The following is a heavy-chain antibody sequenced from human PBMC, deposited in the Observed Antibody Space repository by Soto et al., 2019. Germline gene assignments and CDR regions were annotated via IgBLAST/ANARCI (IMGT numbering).Heavy chain of an antibody. V-gene: IGHV4-31*03. Sequence: SETLSLTCTVSGGSISSGGYYWSWIRQHPGKGLEWIGYIYYSGSTYYNPSLKSRVTISVDTSKNQFSLKLSSVTAADTAVYYCARFPGRGDAFDIWGQGTMVTVSS. J-gene: IGHJ3*02. CDR3: ARFPGRGDAFDI. CDR2: IYYSGST. CDR1: GGSISSGGYY.